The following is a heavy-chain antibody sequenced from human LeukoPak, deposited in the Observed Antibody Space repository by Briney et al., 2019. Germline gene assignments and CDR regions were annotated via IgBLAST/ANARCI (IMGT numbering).Heavy chain of an antibody. Sequence: VXXSCXXSGXTFTXYGISWVRQAPGQGLEWMGWISAYNGNTNYAQKLQGRVTMTTDTSTSTAYMELRSLRSDDTAVYYCARDRASYDFWSAFDPWGQGTLVTVSS. J-gene: IGHJ5*02. V-gene: IGHV1-18*01. CDR2: ISAYNGNT. CDR1: GXTFTXYG. CDR3: ARDRASYDFWSAFDP. D-gene: IGHD3-3*01.